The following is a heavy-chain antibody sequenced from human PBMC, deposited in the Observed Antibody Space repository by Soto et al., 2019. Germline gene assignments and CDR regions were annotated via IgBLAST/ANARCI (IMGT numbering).Heavy chain of an antibody. CDR3: GRGGGGQNSGYDSSFYYYGMDV. CDR1: GGSISSGGYY. V-gene: IGHV4-31*03. D-gene: IGHD5-12*01. J-gene: IGHJ6*02. Sequence: SETLSLTCTVSGGSISSGGYYWSWIRQHPGKGLEWIGYIYYSGSTYYNPSLKSRVTISVDTSKNQFSLKLSSVTAADTAVYYCGRGGGGQNSGYDSSFYYYGMDVWGQGTTVTVSS. CDR2: IYYSGST.